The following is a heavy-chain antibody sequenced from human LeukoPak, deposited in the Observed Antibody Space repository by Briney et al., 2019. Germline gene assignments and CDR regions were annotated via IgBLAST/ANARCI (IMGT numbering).Heavy chain of an antibody. CDR2: IIPILGIA. CDR3: ARDEYGSGRGFDY. D-gene: IGHD3-10*01. CDR1: GGTFSSYA. V-gene: IGHV1-69*04. J-gene: IGHJ4*02. Sequence: GASVKVSCKASGGTFSSYAISWVRQAPGQGLEWMGRIIPILGIANYAQKFQGRVTITADKSTSTAYMELSSLRSEDTAVYYCARDEYGSGRGFDYWGQGTLVTVSS.